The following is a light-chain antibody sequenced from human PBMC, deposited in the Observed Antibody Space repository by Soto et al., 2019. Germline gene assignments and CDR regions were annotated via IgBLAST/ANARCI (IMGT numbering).Light chain of an antibody. CDR2: KAS. CDR1: QSISIW. CDR3: QQYNDYSWT. V-gene: IGKV1-5*03. Sequence: DIQMTQSPSTLSASVGDRVAMSCRATQSISIWLAWYQQKPGKAPKLLIYKASSLESGVPSRFSGSGSGTEFTLTISSLQPDDFATYYCQQYNDYSWTFGQGTKVEIK. J-gene: IGKJ1*01.